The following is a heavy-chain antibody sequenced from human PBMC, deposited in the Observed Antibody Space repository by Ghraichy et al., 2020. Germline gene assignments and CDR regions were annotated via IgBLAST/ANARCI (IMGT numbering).Heavy chain of an antibody. Sequence: GGSLRLSCAASGFTFSDYYMSWIRQAPGKGLEWVSYISSSSSYTNYADSVKGRFTISRDNAKNSLYLQMNSLRAEDTAVYYCARGSFSGWYYDAFDIWGQGTMVTVSS. J-gene: IGHJ3*02. CDR3: ARGSFSGWYYDAFDI. CDR1: GFTFSDYY. CDR2: ISSSSSYT. D-gene: IGHD6-19*01. V-gene: IGHV3-11*06.